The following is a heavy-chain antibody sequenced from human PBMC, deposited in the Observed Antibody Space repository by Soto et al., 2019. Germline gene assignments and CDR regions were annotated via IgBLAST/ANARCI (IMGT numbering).Heavy chain of an antibody. CDR1: GFTFSSYG. CDR3: AKEASDSSSWNRYNWNDSYGMDV. Sequence: QVQLVESGGGVVQPGRSLRLSCAASGFTFSSYGMHWVRQAPGKGLEWVAVKPYDGSNKYYADSVKGRFTISRDNSKNTLYLQMNSLRAEDTAVYYCAKEASDSSSWNRYNWNDSYGMDVWGQGTTVTVSS. V-gene: IGHV3-30*18. D-gene: IGHD6-13*01. CDR2: KPYDGSNK. J-gene: IGHJ6*02.